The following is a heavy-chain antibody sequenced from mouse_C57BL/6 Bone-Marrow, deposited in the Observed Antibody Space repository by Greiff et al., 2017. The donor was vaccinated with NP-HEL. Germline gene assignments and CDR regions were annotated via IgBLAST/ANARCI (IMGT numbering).Heavy chain of an antibody. J-gene: IGHJ1*03. CDR3: ARADYYGSRGGYFDV. V-gene: IGHV1-50*01. CDR2: IDPSDSYT. CDR1: GYTFTSYW. Sequence: QVHVKQPGAELVKPGASVKLSCKASGYTFTSYWMQWVKQRPGQGLEWIGEIDPSDSYTNYNQKFKGKATLTVDTSSSTAYMQLSSLTSEDSAVYYCARADYYGSRGGYFDVWGTGTTVTVSS. D-gene: IGHD1-1*01.